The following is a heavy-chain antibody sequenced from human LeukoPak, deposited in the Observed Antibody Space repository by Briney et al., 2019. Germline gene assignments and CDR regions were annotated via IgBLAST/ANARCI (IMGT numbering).Heavy chain of an antibody. Sequence: SETLPLTCTVSGGSISSSSYYWGWICQPPGKGLEWIGSIYYSGSTYYNPSLKSRVTISVDTSKNQFSLKLSSVTAADTAVYYCARIPTNYYDSSGYGYFDYWGQGTLVTVSS. CDR1: GGSISSSSYY. D-gene: IGHD3-22*01. J-gene: IGHJ4*02. CDR2: IYYSGST. V-gene: IGHV4-39*01. CDR3: ARIPTNYYDSSGYGYFDY.